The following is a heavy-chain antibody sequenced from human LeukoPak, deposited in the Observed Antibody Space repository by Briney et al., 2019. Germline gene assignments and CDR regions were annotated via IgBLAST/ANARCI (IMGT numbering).Heavy chain of an antibody. CDR2: IYYSGST. V-gene: IGHV4-61*05. J-gene: IGHJ4*02. D-gene: IGHD6-19*01. CDR3: ARLVRHSSGWYE. CDR1: GDSISSTSYY. Sequence: SETLSLTCTVSGDSISSTSYYWGWIRQPPEKGLEWIGYIYYSGSTNYNPSLKSRVTISVDTSKNQFSLKLSSVTAADTAVYYCARLVRHSSGWYEWGQGTLATVSS.